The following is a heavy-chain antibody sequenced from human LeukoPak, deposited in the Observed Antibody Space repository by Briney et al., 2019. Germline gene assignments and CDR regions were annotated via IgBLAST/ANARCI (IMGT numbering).Heavy chain of an antibody. Sequence: GGSLRLSCAASGFTFRDYYMSWIRQAPGKGLEWVSAMSSVTYYADSVKGRFTISRDDSKSTLFLQMNSLRAEDTAVHYCAKAFFSGSGGNHKHFDSWGQGTLVTVSS. D-gene: IGHD3-10*01. CDR2: MSSVT. CDR1: GFTFRDYY. J-gene: IGHJ4*02. CDR3: AKAFFSGSGGNHKHFDS. V-gene: IGHV3-69-1*02.